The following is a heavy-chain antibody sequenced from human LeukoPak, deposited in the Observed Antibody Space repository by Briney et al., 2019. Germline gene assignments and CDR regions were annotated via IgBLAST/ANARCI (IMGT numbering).Heavy chain of an antibody. CDR2: ISAYSGNT. J-gene: IGHJ5*02. Sequence: ASVKVSCKASGYTFTSYGISWVRQAPGQGLEWMGWISAYSGNTNYAQKLQGRVTMTTDTSTSTAFMELRSLRSDDTAVYYCARVLSGGWFDPWGQGTLVTVSS. D-gene: IGHD3-10*01. CDR3: ARVLSGGWFDP. CDR1: GYTFTSYG. V-gene: IGHV1-18*01.